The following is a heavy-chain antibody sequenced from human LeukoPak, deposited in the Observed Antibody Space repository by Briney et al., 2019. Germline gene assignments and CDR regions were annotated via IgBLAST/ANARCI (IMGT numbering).Heavy chain of an antibody. CDR2: IYYSGST. D-gene: IGHD3-16*01. V-gene: IGHV4-59*01. CDR1: GGSISSYY. J-gene: IGHJ5*02. Sequence: SETLSLTCTVSGGSISSYYWSWIRQPPGKGLEWIGHIYYSGSTNYNPSLKSRVTISVDTPKNQFSLKLSSVTAADTAVYYCARDGYLGWFDPWGQGTLVTVSS. CDR3: ARDGYLGWFDP.